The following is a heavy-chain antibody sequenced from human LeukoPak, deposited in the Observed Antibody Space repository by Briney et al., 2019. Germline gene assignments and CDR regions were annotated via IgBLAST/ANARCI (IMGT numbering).Heavy chain of an antibody. CDR1: EFTFSNYW. V-gene: IGHV3-74*01. CDR2: IDRDGRST. CDR3: ARDSPYGTAGY. D-gene: IGHD2-8*02. J-gene: IGHJ4*02. Sequence: GGSLRLSCAASEFTFSNYWMHWVRQAPGRGLVWVSRIDRDGRSTGYADSVKGRFTISRDNARDTLYLEMDSLGAEDTAVYYCARDSPYGTAGYWGQGTLVTVSS.